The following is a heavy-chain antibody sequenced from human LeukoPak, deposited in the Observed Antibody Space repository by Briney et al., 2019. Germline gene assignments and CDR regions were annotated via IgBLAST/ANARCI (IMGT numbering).Heavy chain of an antibody. CDR2: ISSSGSYI. D-gene: IGHD5-12*01. Sequence: GGSLRLSCVASGFTFSSYTMNWVRQAPGKGLEWVSSISSSGSYIYYAESLKGRFTISRDNAENSLYLQMNSLRVEDTAVYYCTRDSGYNAFDIWGQGTMVSVSS. J-gene: IGHJ3*02. CDR1: GFTFSSYT. V-gene: IGHV3-21*01. CDR3: TRDSGYNAFDI.